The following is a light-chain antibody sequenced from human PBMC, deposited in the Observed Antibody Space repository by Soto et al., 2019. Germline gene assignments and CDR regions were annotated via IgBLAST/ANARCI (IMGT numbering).Light chain of an antibody. Sequence: DIQMTQSPSTLSASIGDRVTITCRASQSINGRLAWYQQKPGRPPKLLIYDVSFLDSGVPSRFSGSGSGTDFNLTISSLRTDDFATFYCQQYKVYPYTFGQGTRLDIQ. CDR2: DVS. CDR1: QSINGR. J-gene: IGKJ2*01. CDR3: QQYKVYPYT. V-gene: IGKV1-5*01.